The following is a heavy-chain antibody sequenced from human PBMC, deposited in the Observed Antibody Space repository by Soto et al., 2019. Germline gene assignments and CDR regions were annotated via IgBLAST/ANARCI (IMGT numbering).Heavy chain of an antibody. CDR2: ISSSGDRT. CDR1: GFTFSSYA. J-gene: IGHJ4*02. V-gene: IGHV3-23*01. D-gene: IGHD2-2*01. CDR3: AKSNLYYSGTSCYVFAF. Sequence: EVQLLESGGGLVQPGGSLRLSCAASGFTFSSYAMNWVRQAPGKGLEWVSAISSSGDRTYYADSVKGRFTISRDNSKNTLYLQVNSLRADDTAVYYCAKSNLYYSGTSCYVFAFWGQGTLVTVSS.